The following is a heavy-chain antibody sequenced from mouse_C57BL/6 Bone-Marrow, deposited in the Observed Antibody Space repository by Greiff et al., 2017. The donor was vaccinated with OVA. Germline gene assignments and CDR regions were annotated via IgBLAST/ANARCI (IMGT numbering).Heavy chain of an antibody. J-gene: IGHJ1*03. CDR3: ARFYYYGSSPYWYFDV. CDR1: GYTFTDYY. D-gene: IGHD1-1*01. CDR2: IYPGSGNT. V-gene: IGHV1-76*01. Sequence: QVQLQQSGAELVRPGASVKLSCKASGYTFTDYYINWVKQRPGQGLEWIARIYPGSGNTYYNEKFKGKATLTAEKSSSTAYMQLSSLTSEDSAVYFCARFYYYGSSPYWYFDVGGTGTTVTVSS.